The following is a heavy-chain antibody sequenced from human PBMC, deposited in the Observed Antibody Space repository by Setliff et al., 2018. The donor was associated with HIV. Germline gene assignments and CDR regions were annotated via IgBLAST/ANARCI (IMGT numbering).Heavy chain of an antibody. CDR1: GDSISTDY. V-gene: IGHV4-59*08. J-gene: IGHJ4*02. Sequence: SETLSLTCTVSGDSISTDYWTWIRQPPGKGLEWIGYIYNSASTSYNPSLKSRVTISVDTSKNQFSLKLSSVTAADTAVYYCARHSPSDYWGQGVLVTVSS. CDR3: ARHSPSDY. CDR2: IYNSAST.